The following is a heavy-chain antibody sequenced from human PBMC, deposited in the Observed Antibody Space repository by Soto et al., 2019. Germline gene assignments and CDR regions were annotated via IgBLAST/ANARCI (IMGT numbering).Heavy chain of an antibody. V-gene: IGHV3-9*01. CDR3: AKADGHYISSWAIDY. CDR1: GFTLDEYV. CDR2: IGWDSYSI. Sequence: EVQLVESGGGLVQPGRSLRLSCVASGFTLDEYVMHWVRQVPGKGLEWVSGIGWDSYSIDYADSVKGRFTISRENAKNSLYLQMNSLVVGDTAFYYCAKADGHYISSWAIDYWCPGTLVTVSS. D-gene: IGHD4-17*01. J-gene: IGHJ4*02.